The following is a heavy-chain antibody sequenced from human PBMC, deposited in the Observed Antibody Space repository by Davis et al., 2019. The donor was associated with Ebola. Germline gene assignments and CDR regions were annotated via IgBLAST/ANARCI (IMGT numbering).Heavy chain of an antibody. V-gene: IGHV3-30-3*01. D-gene: IGHD5-12*01. CDR3: ARDLMDIIYY. CDR1: GFTFSSYA. CDR2: ISYDGSNK. Sequence: GESLKISCAASGFTFSSYAMHWVRQAPGKGLEWVAVISYDGSNKYYADSVKGRFTISRDNSKNTLYLQMNSLRAEDTAVYYCARDLMDIIYYWGQGTLVTVSS. J-gene: IGHJ4*02.